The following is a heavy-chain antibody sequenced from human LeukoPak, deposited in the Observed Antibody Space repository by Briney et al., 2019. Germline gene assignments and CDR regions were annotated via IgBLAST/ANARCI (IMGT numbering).Heavy chain of an antibody. V-gene: IGHV4-59*08. CDR1: GGSFSGYY. CDR2: IYHSGRT. D-gene: IGHD3-3*01. Sequence: PSETLSLTCAVYGGSFSGYYWSWFRQPPGKGLEWIGYIYHSGRTSYNPSLKSRVTISVDTSKNEFSLKLRFVTAADTAVYYCAGPIYEAVEQWGQGTLVTVSS. CDR3: AGPIYEAVEQ. J-gene: IGHJ4*02.